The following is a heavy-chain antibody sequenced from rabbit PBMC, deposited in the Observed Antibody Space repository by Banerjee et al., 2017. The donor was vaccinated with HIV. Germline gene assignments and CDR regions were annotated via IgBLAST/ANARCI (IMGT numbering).Heavy chain of an antibody. V-gene: IGHV1S45*01. Sequence: QEQLEESGGGLVKPEGSLTLTCTASGFSFSSTYWMCWVRQAPGRGLEWIACIYGGSSGRTYYASWAKGRFTISETSSTTVTLQMTSLTAADTATYFCARDLSDSSGYYFNLWGQGTLVTVS. CDR1: GFSFSSTYW. J-gene: IGHJ4*01. CDR2: IYGGSSGRT. D-gene: IGHD1-1*01. CDR3: ARDLSDSSGYYFNL.